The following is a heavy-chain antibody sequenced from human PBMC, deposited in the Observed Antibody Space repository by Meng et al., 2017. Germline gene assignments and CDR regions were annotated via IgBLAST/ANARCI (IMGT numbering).Heavy chain of an antibody. CDR3: ARGYSNSWYPEYYYYYGVDV. CDR2: IYSGGST. J-gene: IGHJ6*02. D-gene: IGHD6-13*01. Sequence: GESLKISCAASGFTVSSNYMSWVRQAPGKGLEWVSVIYSGGSTYYADSVKGRFTISRDNSKNTLYLQMNSLRAEDTAVYYCARGYSNSWYPEYYYYYGVDVWGQGTMVTVSS. CDR1: GFTVSSNY. V-gene: IGHV3-53*01.